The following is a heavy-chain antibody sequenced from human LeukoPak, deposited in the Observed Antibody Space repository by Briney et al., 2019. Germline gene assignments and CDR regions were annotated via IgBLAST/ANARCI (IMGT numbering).Heavy chain of an antibody. CDR2: IYTSGST. V-gene: IGHV4-61*02. J-gene: IGHJ6*03. D-gene: IGHD4-11*01. CDR1: GGSISSGSYY. Sequence: PSQTLSLTCTVSGGSISSGSYYWSWIRQPAGKGLEWIGRIYTSGSTNYNPSLKSRVTISVDTSKNQFSLKLSSVTAADTAVYYCARVNYSNYYYYYYMDVWGKGTTVTVSS. CDR3: ARVNYSNYYYYYYMDV.